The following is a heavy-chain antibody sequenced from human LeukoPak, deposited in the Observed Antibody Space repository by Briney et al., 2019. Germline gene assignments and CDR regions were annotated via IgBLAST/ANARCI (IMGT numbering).Heavy chain of an antibody. Sequence: PGGSLRLSCAASGFTFSSYSMNWVRQAPGKGLEWVSYISSSSTIYYADSVKGRFTISRDNAKNSLYLQMNSLRAEDTAVYYCASQPLGYDSSEGYDAFDIWGQGTMVTVSS. CDR2: ISSSSTI. CDR1: GFTFSSYS. J-gene: IGHJ3*02. V-gene: IGHV3-48*04. D-gene: IGHD3-22*01. CDR3: ASQPLGYDSSEGYDAFDI.